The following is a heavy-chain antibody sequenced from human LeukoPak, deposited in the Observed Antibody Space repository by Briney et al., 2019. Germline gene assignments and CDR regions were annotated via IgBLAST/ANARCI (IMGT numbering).Heavy chain of an antibody. CDR3: AKQFLETS. J-gene: IGHJ4*02. D-gene: IGHD1-14*01. CDR1: GFTFSSYA. CDR2: INAVDTNT. Sequence: GGSLRLSCAASGFTFSSYAMTWVRQAPGKGLEWVSTINAVDTNTYYADSVKGRFTVSRDNSKNTLYLQMNSLRAEDTAVYYCAKQFLETSWGKGTLVTVSS. V-gene: IGHV3-23*01.